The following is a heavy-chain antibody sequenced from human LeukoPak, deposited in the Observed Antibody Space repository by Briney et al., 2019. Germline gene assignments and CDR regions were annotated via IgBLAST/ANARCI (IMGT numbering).Heavy chain of an antibody. D-gene: IGHD3-22*01. CDR3: ARPPRGYRHNWFDP. CDR2: INHSGST. V-gene: IGHV4-34*01. CDR1: GGSFSGYY. J-gene: IGHJ5*02. Sequence: SETLSLTCAVYGGSFSGYYWSWIRQPPGKGLEWIGEINHSGSTNYNPSLKSRVTISVDTSKNQFSLKLSSVTAADTAVYYCARPPRGYRHNWFDPWGQGTLVTVSS.